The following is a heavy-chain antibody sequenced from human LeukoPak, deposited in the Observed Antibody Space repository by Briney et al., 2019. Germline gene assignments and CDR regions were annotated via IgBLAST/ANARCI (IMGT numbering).Heavy chain of an antibody. Sequence: GGSLRLSCGASGFNFNNYLMSWVRQAPGKGLEWVANIKEDGSEKYYVDSVKGRFTISRDNAKNSLYLQMNSLRAEDTAVYYCAKGSLYVHYYYYYGMDVWGQGTTVTVSS. V-gene: IGHV3-7*03. J-gene: IGHJ6*02. CDR2: IKEDGSEK. CDR1: GFNFNNYL. D-gene: IGHD5/OR15-5a*01. CDR3: AKGSLYVHYYYYYGMDV.